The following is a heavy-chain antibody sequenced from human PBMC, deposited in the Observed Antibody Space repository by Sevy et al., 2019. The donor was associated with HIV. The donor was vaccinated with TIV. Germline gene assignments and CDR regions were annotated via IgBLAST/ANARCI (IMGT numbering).Heavy chain of an antibody. Sequence: GGSLRLSCAASGFTFSRYGMHWVRQTPGKGMEWVAGIWYDGDNKDYSDYGKGRFTISRDNSKNTVYLNMRSLRVEDTATFYCAKGSAASGYYFDSWGQGTLVTVSS. CDR2: IWYDGDNK. CDR1: GFTFSRYG. D-gene: IGHD6-13*01. CDR3: AKGSAASGYYFDS. J-gene: IGHJ4*02. V-gene: IGHV3-33*06.